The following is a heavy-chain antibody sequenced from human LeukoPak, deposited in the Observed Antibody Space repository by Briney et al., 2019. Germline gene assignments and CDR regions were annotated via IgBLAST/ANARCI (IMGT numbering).Heavy chain of an antibody. Sequence: GGSLRLSCAASGFTFSSYEMNWVRQAPGKWLEWVSYISSRATAIYYADSVKGRFTISRDNAKNSLYLQMNSLRAEDTAVYYCARDFGRYFFDYWGQGTLVTVSS. CDR1: GFTFSSYE. CDR2: ISSRATAI. D-gene: IGHD3-10*01. V-gene: IGHV3-48*03. J-gene: IGHJ4*02. CDR3: ARDFGRYFFDY.